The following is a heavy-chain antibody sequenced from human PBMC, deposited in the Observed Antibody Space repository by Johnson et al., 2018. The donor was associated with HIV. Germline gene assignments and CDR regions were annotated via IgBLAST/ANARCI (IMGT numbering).Heavy chain of an antibody. CDR2: ISWNSGSI. CDR1: GFTFDDYA. D-gene: IGHD4-17*01. CDR3: AKEGRDVLRDYDAFDM. J-gene: IGHJ3*02. V-gene: IGHV3-9*01. Sequence: VQLVESGGGLVQPGRSLRLSCAASGFTFDDYAMHWVRQAPGKGLEWVSGISWNSGSIGYADSVKGRFTICRDNAKNSLYLQMNSLRAEDTALYYCAKEGRDVLRDYDAFDMWGHGTMVIVSS.